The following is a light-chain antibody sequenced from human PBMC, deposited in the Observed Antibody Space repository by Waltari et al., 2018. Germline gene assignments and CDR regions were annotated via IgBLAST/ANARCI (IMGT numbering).Light chain of an antibody. CDR1: SSDVGNYNL. CDR2: EVA. Sequence: QSALTQPASVSGSPGQSITISCTGTSSDVGNYNLVSWYQQHPGQAPKLMIDEVATRPSGVSNRFSGSKSGKTASLTISGLQAEDEADYYCCSYAASSTWVFGGGTKLTVL. J-gene: IGLJ3*02. V-gene: IGLV2-23*02. CDR3: CSYAASSTWV.